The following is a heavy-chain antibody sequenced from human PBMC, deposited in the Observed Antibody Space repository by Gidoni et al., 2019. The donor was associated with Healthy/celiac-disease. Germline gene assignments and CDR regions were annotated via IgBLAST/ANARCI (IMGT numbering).Heavy chain of an antibody. CDR1: GFPFSSYW. J-gene: IGHJ4*02. Sequence: EVQLVESGGGLVQPGGSLRLSCAASGFPFSSYWMSWVRQAPGKGLEWVANIKQDGSEKYYVDSVKGRFTISRDNAKNSLYLQMNSLRAEDTAVYYCARVKYYYDSSGYYGYWGQGTLVTVSS. CDR2: IKQDGSEK. V-gene: IGHV3-7*03. D-gene: IGHD3-22*01. CDR3: ARVKYYYDSSGYYGY.